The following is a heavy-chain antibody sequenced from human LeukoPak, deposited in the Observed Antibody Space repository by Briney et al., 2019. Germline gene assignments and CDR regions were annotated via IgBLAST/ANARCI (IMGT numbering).Heavy chain of an antibody. CDR3: ARGERPGWELDYYYGMGV. Sequence: GGSLRLSCAASGFTFSSYSMNWVRQAPGQGLEWVSSISSSSSYIYYADSVKGRFTISRDNAKNSLYLQMNSLRAEDTAVYYCARGERPGWELDYYYGMGVWGQGTTVTVSS. CDR1: GFTFSSYS. CDR2: ISSSSSYI. D-gene: IGHD1-26*01. J-gene: IGHJ6*02. V-gene: IGHV3-21*01.